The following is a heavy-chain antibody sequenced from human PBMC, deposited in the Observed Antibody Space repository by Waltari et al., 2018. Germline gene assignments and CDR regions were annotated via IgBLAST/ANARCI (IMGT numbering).Heavy chain of an antibody. V-gene: IGHV4-34*01. CDR1: GGSFSGYY. J-gene: IGHJ3*02. Sequence: QVQLQQWGAGLLKPSETLSLTCAVYGGSFSGYYWSWIRQPPGKGLEWIGEINHSGSTKYNPALKSRVTIAVDTSKNQFSLKLSSVTAADTAVYYCATRCSGGSCYGTDAFDIWGQGTMVTVSS. CDR3: ATRCSGGSCYGTDAFDI. CDR2: INHSGST. D-gene: IGHD2-15*01.